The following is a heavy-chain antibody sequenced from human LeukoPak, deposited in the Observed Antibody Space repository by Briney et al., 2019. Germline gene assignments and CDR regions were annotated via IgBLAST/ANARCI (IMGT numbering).Heavy chain of an antibody. Sequence: ASVKVSCRASGYTFTTYAINWVRQAPGQGLVYMGWIRTNTGSPTYAQGFTGRFVFSLDTSVNTAYLQISSLKAEDTAVYYCAKDLDSAAFDIWGQGTMVTVSS. CDR3: AKDLDSAAFDI. V-gene: IGHV7-4-1*02. CDR1: GYTFTTYA. CDR2: IRTNTGSP. D-gene: IGHD2-15*01. J-gene: IGHJ3*02.